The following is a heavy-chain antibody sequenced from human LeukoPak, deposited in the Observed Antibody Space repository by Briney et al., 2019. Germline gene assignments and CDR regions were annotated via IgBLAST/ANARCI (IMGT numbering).Heavy chain of an antibody. D-gene: IGHD6-13*01. Sequence: GGSLRLSCTASGFTFDNYAMNWVRQAPGKGLEWVPGIFWNGGKITYADSVKGRFTISRDNARNSLYLQMNSLRAEDTALYYCARDLAADRRGYFDRWGQGTLVIVSS. V-gene: IGHV3-20*04. CDR1: GFTFDNYA. CDR2: IFWNGGKI. J-gene: IGHJ4*02. CDR3: ARDLAADRRGYFDR.